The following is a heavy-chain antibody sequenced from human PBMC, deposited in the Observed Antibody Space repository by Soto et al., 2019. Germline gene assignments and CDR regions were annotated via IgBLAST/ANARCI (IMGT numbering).Heavy chain of an antibody. CDR1: GGSISSGDYY. CDR3: ARGVQLWTIDY. J-gene: IGHJ4*02. Sequence: SETLSLTCTVSGGSISSGDYYWSWIRQPPGKGLEWIGYIYYSGSTYYNPSLKSRVTISVDTSKNQFSLKLSSVTAADTAVYYCARGVQLWTIDYWGQGTLVTVSS. CDR2: IYYSGST. V-gene: IGHV4-30-4*01. D-gene: IGHD5-18*01.